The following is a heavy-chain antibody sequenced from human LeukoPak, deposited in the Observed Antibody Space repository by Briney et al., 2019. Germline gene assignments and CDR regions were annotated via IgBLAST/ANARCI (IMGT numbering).Heavy chain of an antibody. Sequence: GGSLRLPCAASGFTFRNFGMSWVRQAPGKGLEWVSIISATIGSTFYADSVKGRFTISRDNSKNTMYLQMNSLRAEDTAVYYCAKRGGYDSTGYYFDSWGQGTLVTVSS. V-gene: IGHV3-23*01. CDR1: GFTFRNFG. CDR2: ISATIGST. J-gene: IGHJ4*02. CDR3: AKRGGYDSTGYYFDS. D-gene: IGHD3-22*01.